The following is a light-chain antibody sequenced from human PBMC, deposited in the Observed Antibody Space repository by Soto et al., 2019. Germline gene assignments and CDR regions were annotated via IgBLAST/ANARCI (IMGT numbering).Light chain of an antibody. Sequence: EIVLTQSPATLSLSPGERATLSCRASQTVGSFLAWYQHKPGQAPRLLIYNTSKRANGIPARFSGSGSGTDFTLTISSLEPEDFAVYYCQQRYNSHPLTFGGGTKVEMK. J-gene: IGKJ4*01. CDR3: QQRYNSHPLT. CDR2: NTS. CDR1: QTVGSF. V-gene: IGKV3-11*01.